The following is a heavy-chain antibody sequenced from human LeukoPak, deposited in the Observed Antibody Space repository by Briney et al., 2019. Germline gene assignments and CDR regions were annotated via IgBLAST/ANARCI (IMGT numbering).Heavy chain of an antibody. V-gene: IGHV4-4*07. J-gene: IGHJ4*02. CDR2: IYASGGT. Sequence: PSETLSLTCTVSGGSLSTYFWTWTRQPAGKGLEWIGRIYASGGTTHTPSLKSRVTMSVDTSKSQFSLKLSSVTAADTAVYYCARAVYDTSGYYIDYWGQGALVTVSS. CDR3: ARAVYDTSGYYIDY. D-gene: IGHD3-22*01. CDR1: GGSLSTYF.